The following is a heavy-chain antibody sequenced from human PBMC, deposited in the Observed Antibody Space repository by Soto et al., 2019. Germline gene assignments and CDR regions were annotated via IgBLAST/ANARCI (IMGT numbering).Heavy chain of an antibody. J-gene: IGHJ6*03. CDR2: INPNSGVT. CDR1: GDRFTDYY. CDR3: ARESGGATATLDYYYFYMDV. D-gene: IGHD5-12*01. V-gene: IGHV1-2*04. Sequence: QVQLVQSGAEVKEPGASVTVSCRASGDRFTDYYMHWVRQAPGQGLEWMGWINPNSGVTKYAQKSQGWVTMTRDTSIRTVYMQLSRLRFDDTAIYYCARESGGATATLDYYYFYMDVWGTGTTVTVSS.